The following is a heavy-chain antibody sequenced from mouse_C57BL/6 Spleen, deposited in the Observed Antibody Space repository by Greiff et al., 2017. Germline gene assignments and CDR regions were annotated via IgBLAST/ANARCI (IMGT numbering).Heavy chain of an antibody. CDR1: GYAFSSYW. CDR2: IYPGDGDT. J-gene: IGHJ2*01. V-gene: IGHV1-80*01. D-gene: IGHD2-3*01. Sequence: LVESGASVKISCKASGYAFSSYWMNWVKQRPGKGLEWIGQIYPGDGDTNYNGKFKGKATLTADKSSSTAYMQLSSLTSEDSAVYFCARGVYDGYFDYWGQGTTLTVSS. CDR3: ARGVYDGYFDY.